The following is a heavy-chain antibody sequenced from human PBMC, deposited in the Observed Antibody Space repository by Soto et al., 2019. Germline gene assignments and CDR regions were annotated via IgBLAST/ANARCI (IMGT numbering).Heavy chain of an antibody. Sequence: EVQLVESGGGLVQPGGSLRLSCAASGFTVSDNYMKWVRQAPGKGLEWVAVIYRGTTYYADSVKGRFTLSRDNSKNTLYLHISSLRLEDTAVYYCARAVGRRDYDSTGYSFDYWGQGTVVAVSS. CDR2: IYRGTT. CDR1: GFTVSDNY. V-gene: IGHV3-66*01. D-gene: IGHD3-22*01. J-gene: IGHJ4*02. CDR3: ARAVGRRDYDSTGYSFDY.